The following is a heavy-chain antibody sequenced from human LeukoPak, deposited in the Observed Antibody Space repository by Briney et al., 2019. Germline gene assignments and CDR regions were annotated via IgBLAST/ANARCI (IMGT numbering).Heavy chain of an antibody. CDR1: GFTVSSNY. J-gene: IGHJ3*02. Sequence: GGSLRLSCAASGFTVSSNYMSWVRQAPGKGLEWVSVIYSGGSTYYSDSVKGRFTISRDNSKNTLYLQMNSLSAEDTAVYYCASYAFDIWGQGTMVTVSS. V-gene: IGHV3-53*01. CDR2: IYSGGST. CDR3: ASYAFDI.